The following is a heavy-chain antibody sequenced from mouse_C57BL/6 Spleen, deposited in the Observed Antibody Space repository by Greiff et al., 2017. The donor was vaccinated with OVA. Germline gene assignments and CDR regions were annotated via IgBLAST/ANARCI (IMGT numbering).Heavy chain of an antibody. D-gene: IGHD2-4*01. CDR3: APLRQFAY. CDR2: IYPRSGNT. V-gene: IGHV1-81*01. CDR1: GYTFTSYG. J-gene: IGHJ3*01. Sequence: VKLMESGAELARPGASVKLSCKASGYTFTSYGISWVKQRTGQGLEWIGEIYPRSGNTYYNEKFKGKATLTADKSSSTAYMELRSLTSEDSAVYFCAPLRQFAYWGQGTLVTVSA.